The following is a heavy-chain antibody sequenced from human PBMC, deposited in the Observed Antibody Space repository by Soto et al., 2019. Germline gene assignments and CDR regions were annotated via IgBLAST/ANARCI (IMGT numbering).Heavy chain of an antibody. CDR2: ISAYNGNT. V-gene: IGHV1-18*01. Sequence: VSSVKVSCKASGYTFTSYGISWVRQAPGQGLEWMGWISAYNGNTNYAQKLQGRVTMTTDTSTSTAYMELRSLRSDDTAVYYCARTKDSYGYIGRTYYYYCMDVWG. D-gene: IGHD5-18*01. J-gene: IGHJ6*02. CDR1: GYTFTSYG. CDR3: ARTKDSYGYIGRTYYYYCMDV.